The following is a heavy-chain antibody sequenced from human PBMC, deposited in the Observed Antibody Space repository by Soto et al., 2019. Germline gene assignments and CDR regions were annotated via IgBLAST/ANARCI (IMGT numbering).Heavy chain of an antibody. V-gene: IGHV3-7*01. J-gene: IGHJ4*02. CDR2: IKQDGSEK. CDR3: STDTGEFDY. D-gene: IGHD3-10*01. CDR1: GFTFSSYW. Sequence: GGSLRLSCAASGFTFSSYWMSWVRQAPGKGLEWVANIKQDGSEKYYVDSVKGRFTISRDNAKNALYLQMNSLRAEDTAVYYCSTDTGEFDYWGQGTLVTVSS.